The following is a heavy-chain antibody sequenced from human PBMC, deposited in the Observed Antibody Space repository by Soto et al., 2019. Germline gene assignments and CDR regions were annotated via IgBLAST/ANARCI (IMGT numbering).Heavy chain of an antibody. CDR1: GYSFSFYW. CDR3: ATAYVYDFENSNYYRDAFDI. D-gene: IGHD3-22*01. J-gene: IGHJ3*02. V-gene: IGHV5-51*01. Sequence: ESLKISCKASGYSFSFYWIGWVRQMPGKGLEWMAIMYPDDSDIRYSPSFEAHVTISADKSTSTAFLQWSSLKASDTAMYYCATAYVYDFENSNYYRDAFDIWGQGTLVTVSS. CDR2: MYPDDSDI.